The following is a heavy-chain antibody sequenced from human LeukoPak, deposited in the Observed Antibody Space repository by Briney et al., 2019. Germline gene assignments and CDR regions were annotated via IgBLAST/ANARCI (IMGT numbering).Heavy chain of an antibody. J-gene: IGHJ4*02. CDR3: ARQDDSWSGSSATDS. Sequence: SETLSLTCTVSGGSISSYYWGWIRQPPGKGLEWIGSIYYSGSTFYNPSLKSRVTISVDTSKNQFSLKLSSVTAADTAVYYCARQDDSWSGSSATDSWGQGTLVTDSS. CDR1: GGSISSYY. V-gene: IGHV4-39*01. D-gene: IGHD3-3*01. CDR2: IYYSGST.